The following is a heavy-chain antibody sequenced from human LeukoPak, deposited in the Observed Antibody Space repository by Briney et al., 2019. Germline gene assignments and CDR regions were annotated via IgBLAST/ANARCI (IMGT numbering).Heavy chain of an antibody. Sequence: ASVKVSCKASGYTFTSYGISWVRQAPGQGLEWMGWISAYNGNTNYAQKLQGRVTMTTDTSTSTAYMELRSLRSDDTAVYYCARVPLGYCSSTSCYTLEFWFDPWGQGTLVTVSS. J-gene: IGHJ5*02. CDR1: GYTFTSYG. V-gene: IGHV1-18*01. CDR2: ISAYNGNT. CDR3: ARVPLGYCSSTSCYTLEFWFDP. D-gene: IGHD2-2*02.